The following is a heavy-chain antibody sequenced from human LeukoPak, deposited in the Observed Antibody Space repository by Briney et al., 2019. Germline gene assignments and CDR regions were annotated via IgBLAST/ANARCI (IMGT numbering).Heavy chain of an antibody. J-gene: IGHJ3*02. D-gene: IGHD2-2*01. Sequence: ASVKVSCKAFDSTFNSQGFSWVRQAPGQGLEWMGWISAYNGNTRFARKLQDRVSMTTDTSTNTAYMELRSLTSDDTATYYCARDSTLCRGTNCYQNDPFDIWGQGTMVTVSS. V-gene: IGHV1-18*01. CDR1: DSTFNSQG. CDR2: ISAYNGNT. CDR3: ARDSTLCRGTNCYQNDPFDI.